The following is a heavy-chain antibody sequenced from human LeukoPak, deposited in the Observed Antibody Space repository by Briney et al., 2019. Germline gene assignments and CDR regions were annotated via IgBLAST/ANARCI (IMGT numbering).Heavy chain of an antibody. CDR1: GFTFSSYS. V-gene: IGHV3-21*01. Sequence: GGYLRLSCAASGFTFSSYSMNWVRQAPGKGLEWVSSISSSSSYIYYADSVKGRFTISRDNAKNSLYLQMNSLRAEDTAVYYCARSRGDSGYDYWGQGTLVTVSS. CDR2: ISSSSSYI. CDR3: ARSRGDSGYDY. D-gene: IGHD3-22*01. J-gene: IGHJ4*02.